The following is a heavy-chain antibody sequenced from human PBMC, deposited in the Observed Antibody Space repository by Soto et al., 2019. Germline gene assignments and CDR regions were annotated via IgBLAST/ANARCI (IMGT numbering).Heavy chain of an antibody. CDR3: ASIPLGYCSGGSCYSVSYYFDY. Sequence: EVQLLESGGGLVQPGGSLRLSCAASGFTFSSYAMSWVRQAPGKGLEWVSAISGGGGSTYYADSVKGRFTISRDNSKNTLYLQMNSLRAEDTAVYYCASIPLGYCSGGSCYSVSYYFDYWGQGTLVTVSS. V-gene: IGHV3-23*01. D-gene: IGHD2-15*01. CDR1: GFTFSSYA. CDR2: ISGGGGST. J-gene: IGHJ4*02.